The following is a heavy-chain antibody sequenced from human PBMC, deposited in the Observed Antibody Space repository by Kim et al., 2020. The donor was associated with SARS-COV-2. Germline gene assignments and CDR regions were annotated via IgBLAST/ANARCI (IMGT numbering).Heavy chain of an antibody. V-gene: IGHV3-23*01. Sequence: GGSLRLSCEASGFTFSSYALNWVRQAPGKGLEWVSVISSGGGTTYYADSVKGRFSISRDNSKNTLYLQMNSLRIEDTAVYYCAKELSYTSSWYGAFDVWGQGTMVTVSS. CDR2: ISSGGGTT. J-gene: IGHJ3*01. D-gene: IGHD6-13*01. CDR1: GFTFSSYA. CDR3: AKELSYTSSWYGAFDV.